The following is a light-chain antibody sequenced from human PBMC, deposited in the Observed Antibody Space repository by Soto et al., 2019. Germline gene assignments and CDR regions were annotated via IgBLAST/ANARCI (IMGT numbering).Light chain of an antibody. Sequence: QSVLTQPASVSGSPGQSITISCTGTSSDVGGYNYVSWYQHHPGKAPKLLISDVTKRPSWVPDRFSGSKSGSTASLTISELQAEDEADYYCSSYAGSNNVVFGGGTKVTVL. J-gene: IGLJ2*01. CDR3: SSYAGSNNVV. CDR1: SSDVGGYNY. V-gene: IGLV2-8*01. CDR2: DVT.